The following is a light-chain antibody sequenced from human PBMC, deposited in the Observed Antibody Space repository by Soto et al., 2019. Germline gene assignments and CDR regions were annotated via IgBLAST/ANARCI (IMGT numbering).Light chain of an antibody. CDR1: SSDVGGYKY. CDR3: SAYTSSFTLA. V-gene: IGLV2-14*01. CDR2: DVN. J-gene: IGLJ2*01. Sequence: QSVLTQPASVSGSPGQSITISCTGTSSDVGGYKYVSWYQWHPGKAPKLMIYDVNNRPSGVSSRFSGSKSGNTASLTISGLQAEDEADYYCSAYTSSFTLAFGGGTKVTVL.